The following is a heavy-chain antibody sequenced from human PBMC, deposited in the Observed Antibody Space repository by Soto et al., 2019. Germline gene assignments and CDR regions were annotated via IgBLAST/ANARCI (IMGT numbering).Heavy chain of an antibody. J-gene: IGHJ5*02. CDR2: MNPNSANT. CDR1: GYAFGDYD. D-gene: IGHD1-1*01. Sequence: VQLVQSGAEVQRPGASVKVSCRASGYAFGDYDISWVRQAPGQGLEWMGLMNPNSANTGYAQKFQGRVSMTRDMSISTAYMELSSRRPEDTAIYYCARMATYGTLKWFDPWGQGALVTVSS. V-gene: IGHV1-8*01. CDR3: ARMATYGTLKWFDP.